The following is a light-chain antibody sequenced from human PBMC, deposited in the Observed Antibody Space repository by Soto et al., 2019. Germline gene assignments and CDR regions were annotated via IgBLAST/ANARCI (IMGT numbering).Light chain of an antibody. CDR2: DVS. Sequence: DIQMTQSPSTLSASVGDRVTITCRASQSINAWLAWYQQKPGKAPKLLIYDVSTLDSGVPFRFSGSASGTEFTLTISSLESDDFATYYCQQYHRYSTFGQGTRVDIK. CDR1: QSINAW. J-gene: IGKJ1*01. V-gene: IGKV1-5*01. CDR3: QQYHRYST.